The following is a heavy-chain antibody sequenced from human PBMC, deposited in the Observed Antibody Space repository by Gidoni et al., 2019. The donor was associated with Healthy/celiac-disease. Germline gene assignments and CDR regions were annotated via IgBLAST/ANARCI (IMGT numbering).Heavy chain of an antibody. D-gene: IGHD1-26*01. J-gene: IGHJ5*02. Sequence: QLQLQESGPGLVKPSETLSLTCTVSGGSISSSSYYWGWIRQPPGKGLEWIGSIYYSGSTYYNPSLKSRVTISVDTSKNQFSLKLSSVTAADTAVYYCGIVGARHLEGPWGQGTLVTVSS. V-gene: IGHV4-39*01. CDR2: IYYSGST. CDR1: GGSISSSSYY. CDR3: GIVGARHLEGP.